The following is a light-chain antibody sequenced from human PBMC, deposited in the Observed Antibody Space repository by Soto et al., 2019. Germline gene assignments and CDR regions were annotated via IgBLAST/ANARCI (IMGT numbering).Light chain of an antibody. CDR3: QQYYSYPLYT. V-gene: IGKV1-8*01. CDR2: AAS. Sequence: AIRMTQSPSSLSASTGDRVTITCRASQGISSYLAWYQQKPGKAPKLLIYAASTLQSGIPSRLSGSGSGTDFTLAISCLQSEAFATYYGQQYYSYPLYTFGTGPKVYIK. CDR1: QGISSY. J-gene: IGKJ3*01.